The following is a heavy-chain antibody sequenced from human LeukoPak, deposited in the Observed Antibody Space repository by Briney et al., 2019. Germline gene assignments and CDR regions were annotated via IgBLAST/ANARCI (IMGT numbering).Heavy chain of an antibody. J-gene: IGHJ3*02. CDR2: IWYDESNK. CDR1: GFSFSIYG. CDR3: ARRQGDAFDI. Sequence: GGSLRLSCAASGFSFSIYGMHWGRQAPGKGLEWGALIWYDESNKYYADSVKGRITISRDNSKNTLYLQMNSLRVEDTAVYYCARRQGDAFDIWGQGTMVTVSS. V-gene: IGHV3-33*01.